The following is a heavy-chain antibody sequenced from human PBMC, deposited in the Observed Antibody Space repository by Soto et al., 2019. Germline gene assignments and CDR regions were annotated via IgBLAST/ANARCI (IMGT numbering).Heavy chain of an antibody. CDR2: IIPKFGTT. J-gene: IGHJ4*02. D-gene: IGHD4-17*01. Sequence: QVQLVQSGAEVKKPGSSGKVSCKASGGTFSTYGMNWVRLATGQGLEWMGGIIPKFGTTNYAQKFQGRVTITADEYTNTAYMELNYLRSEDTAVYFCARELDPYYGGNSLSLDYWGQGTLVTVSS. CDR3: ARELDPYYGGNSLSLDY. V-gene: IGHV1-69*13. CDR1: GGTFSTYG.